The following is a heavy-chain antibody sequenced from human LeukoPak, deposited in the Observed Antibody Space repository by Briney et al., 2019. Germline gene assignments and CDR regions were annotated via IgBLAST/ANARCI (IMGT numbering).Heavy chain of an antibody. V-gene: IGHV3-23*01. CDR1: GFTFSSYA. Sequence: GGSLRLSCAASGFTFSSYAMSRVRQAPGKGLEWVSAISGSGGSTYYADSVKGRFTISRDNSKNTLNLQMNSLRAEDTAVYYCAKDINYYDSSGYDYWGQGTLVTVSS. CDR3: AKDINYYDSSGYDY. J-gene: IGHJ4*02. D-gene: IGHD3-22*01. CDR2: ISGSGGST.